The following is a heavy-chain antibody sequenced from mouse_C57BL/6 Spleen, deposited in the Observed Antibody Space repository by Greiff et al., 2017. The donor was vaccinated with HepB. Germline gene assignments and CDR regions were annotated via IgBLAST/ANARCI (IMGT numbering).Heavy chain of an antibody. Sequence: EVQLVESGGGLVKPGGSLKLSCAASGFTFSSYAMSWVRQTPEKRLEWVATISDGGSYTYYPDNVKGRFTISRDNAKNNLYLQMSHLKSEDTAMYYCAREHYGSSPYYAMDYWGQGTSVTVSS. CDR2: ISDGGSYT. CDR3: AREHYGSSPYYAMDY. D-gene: IGHD1-1*01. J-gene: IGHJ4*01. CDR1: GFTFSSYA. V-gene: IGHV5-4*01.